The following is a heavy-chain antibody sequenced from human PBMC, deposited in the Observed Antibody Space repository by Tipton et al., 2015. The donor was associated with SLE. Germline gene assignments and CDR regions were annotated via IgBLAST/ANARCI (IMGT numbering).Heavy chain of an antibody. Sequence: GLVKPSQTLSLTCSVSGDSMNNYYWSWIRQPAGKGLEWIGRVHSSGTTLYNPSLNSRVTVSVDTSKNQFSLKLTSVIAADTAVYYCARTNGGGATFFDYWGQGVLVTVSS. CDR3: ARTNGGGATFFDY. V-gene: IGHV4-4*07. D-gene: IGHD3-16*01. J-gene: IGHJ4*02. CDR1: GDSMNNYY. CDR2: VHSSGTT.